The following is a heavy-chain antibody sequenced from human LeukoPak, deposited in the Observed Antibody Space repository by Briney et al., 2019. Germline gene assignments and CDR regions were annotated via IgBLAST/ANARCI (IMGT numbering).Heavy chain of an antibody. CDR1: GFTFSTYW. CDR2: IKSDWGT. CDR3: ARAPSEIGGYYPEYFRH. D-gene: IGHD3-22*01. J-gene: IGHJ1*01. V-gene: IGHV3-74*01. Sequence: WGSLRLSCAASGFTFSTYWMHWVRQAPGKGLVWVSRIKSDWGTNYADSVKGRFTISRDNAKKTVSLQMNSLRPEDTGVYYCARAPSEIGGYYPEYFRHWGQGTLVTVSS.